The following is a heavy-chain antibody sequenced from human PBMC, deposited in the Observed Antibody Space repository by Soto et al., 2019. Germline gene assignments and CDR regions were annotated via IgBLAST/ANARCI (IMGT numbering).Heavy chain of an antibody. J-gene: IGHJ4*02. D-gene: IGHD4-17*01. CDR3: ANQMDYGDYVASFDY. CDR1: GFTFSSYA. CDR2: ISGSGGST. Sequence: GGSLRLSCAASGFTFSSYAMSWVHQAPGKGLEWVSAISGSGGSTYYADSVKGRFTISRDNSKNTLYLHMNSLRAEDTAVYYCANQMDYGDYVASFDYWGQGTLVTVSS. V-gene: IGHV3-23*01.